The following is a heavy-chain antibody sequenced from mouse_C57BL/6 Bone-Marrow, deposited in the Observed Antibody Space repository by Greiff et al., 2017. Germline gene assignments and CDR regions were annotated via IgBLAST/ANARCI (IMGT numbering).Heavy chain of an antibody. J-gene: IGHJ1*03. CDR2: IYPRSGNT. CDR1: GYTFTSYG. D-gene: IGHD1-1*01. CDR3: ARSPIYYYGRGYFDV. Sequence: QVQLQQSGAELARPGASVKLSCKASGYTFTSYGISWVKQRTGQGLEWIGEIYPRSGNTYYNEKFKGKATLTADKSSSPAYMELRSLTSEDSAVFFCARSPIYYYGRGYFDVWGTGTTVTVSS. V-gene: IGHV1-81*01.